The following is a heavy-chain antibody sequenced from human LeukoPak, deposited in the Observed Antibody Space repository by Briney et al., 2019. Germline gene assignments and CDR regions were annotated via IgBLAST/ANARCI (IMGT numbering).Heavy chain of an antibody. CDR1: GFTFSNSA. CDR2: IVVGSGNT. V-gene: IGHV1-58*01. Sequence: SVKVSCKASGFTFSNSAVQWVRQARGQRLEWIGWIVVGSGNTNYAQKLQGRVTMTTDTSTSTAYMELRSLRSDDTAVYYCARAGWGIVVAPWGNWFDPWGQGTLVTVSS. J-gene: IGHJ5*02. D-gene: IGHD3-22*01. CDR3: ARAGWGIVVAPWGNWFDP.